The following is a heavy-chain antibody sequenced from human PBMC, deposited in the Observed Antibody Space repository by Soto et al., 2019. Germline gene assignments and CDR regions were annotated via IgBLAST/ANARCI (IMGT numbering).Heavy chain of an antibody. CDR1: GFTFSDYY. J-gene: IGHJ5*02. Sequence: GGSLRLSCAASGFTFSDYYMSWIRQSPGMGLAWVSYISSSGSTIYYADSVKGRFTISRDNAKKSLYLHMNSLRAEDTAVYYWARARVSSSRNWFDPWGQGTLVTVAS. D-gene: IGHD6-13*01. CDR2: ISSSGSTI. CDR3: ARARVSSSRNWFDP. V-gene: IGHV3-11*01.